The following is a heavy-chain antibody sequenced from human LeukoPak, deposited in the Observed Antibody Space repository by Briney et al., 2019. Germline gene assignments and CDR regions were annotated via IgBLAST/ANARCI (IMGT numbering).Heavy chain of an antibody. CDR1: GYTFTGYY. CDR2: ISLNSGGT. D-gene: IGHD1-26*01. CDR3: ARVGGSRGNDY. J-gene: IGHJ4*02. Sequence: ASVKVSCKASGYTFTGYYMHWVLQAPGQGLEWMGRISLNSGGTNYAQKFQGRVTMTRDTSISTAYMELSRLRPDDTAVYYCARVGGSRGNDYWGQGTLVTVSS. V-gene: IGHV1-2*06.